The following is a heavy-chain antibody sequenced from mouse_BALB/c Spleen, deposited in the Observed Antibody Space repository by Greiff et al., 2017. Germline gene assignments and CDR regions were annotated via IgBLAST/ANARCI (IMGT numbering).Heavy chain of an antibody. CDR3: ARQGFYYYGSGFDY. V-gene: IGHV4-1*02. J-gene: IGHJ2*01. CDR1: GVDFSRYW. Sequence: AAEGVDFSRYWMSWVRQAPGKGLEWIGEINPDSSTINYTPSLKDKFIISRDNAKNTLYLQMSKVRSEDTALYYCARQGFYYYGSGFDYWGQGTTLTVSS. D-gene: IGHD1-1*01. CDR2: INPDSSTI.